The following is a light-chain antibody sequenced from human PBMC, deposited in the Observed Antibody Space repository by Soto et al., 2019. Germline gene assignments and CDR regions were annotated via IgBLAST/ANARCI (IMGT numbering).Light chain of an antibody. CDR1: SGHSSYA. Sequence: QSVLTQSPSASASLGASVKLTCTLSSGHSSYAIAWHQQQPAKGPRYLMKLNSDGSHSKGDGSPDRFSGSSSGAERYLTISSLQSEEEADYYCQTWGTGIVVFGGGTKLTVL. V-gene: IGLV4-69*01. J-gene: IGLJ2*01. CDR3: QTWGTGIVV. CDR2: LNSDGSH.